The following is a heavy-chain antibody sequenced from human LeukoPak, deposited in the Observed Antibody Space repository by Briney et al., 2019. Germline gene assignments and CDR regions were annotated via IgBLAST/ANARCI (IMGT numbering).Heavy chain of an antibody. CDR1: GGTFSSYA. V-gene: IGHV1-69*13. Sequence: GASVKVSCKASGGTFSSYAISWVRQAPGQGLEWMGGIIPIFGTANYAQKFQGRVTITADESTSTAYMELSSLRSEETAGYYCARNFISAAAGFDHWGQGTLVTVSS. CDR2: IIPIFGTA. D-gene: IGHD6-13*01. J-gene: IGHJ4*02. CDR3: ARNFISAAAGFDH.